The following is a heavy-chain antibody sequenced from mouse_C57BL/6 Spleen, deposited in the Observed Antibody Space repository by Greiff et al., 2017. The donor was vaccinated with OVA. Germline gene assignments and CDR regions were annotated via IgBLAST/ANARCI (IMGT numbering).Heavy chain of an antibody. CDR1: GFTFSSYG. CDR3: ARQPPPTVDYAMDY. J-gene: IGHJ4*01. D-gene: IGHD1-1*01. Sequence: DVMLVESGGDLVKPGGSLKLSCAASGFTFSSYGMSWVRQTPDKRLEWVATISSGGSYTYYPDSVKGRFTISRDNAKNTLYLQMSSLKSEDTAMYYCARQPPPTVDYAMDYWGQGTSVTVSS. CDR2: ISSGGSYT. V-gene: IGHV5-6*02.